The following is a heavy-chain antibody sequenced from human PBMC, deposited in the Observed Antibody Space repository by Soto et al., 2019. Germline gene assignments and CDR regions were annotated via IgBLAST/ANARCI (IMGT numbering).Heavy chain of an antibody. V-gene: IGHV3-33*01. CDR1: GFTFSTYG. J-gene: IGHJ5*02. CDR2: IWYDGSDK. Sequence: QVQLVESGGGVVQPGRSLRLSCAASGFTFSTYGMHWVRQAPGKGLEWVAVIWYDGSDKYYADSVKGRFTISRDNSKNTLYLQMNSLRVEDTAVYYCAGGAPYSSGFNWFDPWGQGTLVTVSS. D-gene: IGHD6-19*01. CDR3: AGGAPYSSGFNWFDP.